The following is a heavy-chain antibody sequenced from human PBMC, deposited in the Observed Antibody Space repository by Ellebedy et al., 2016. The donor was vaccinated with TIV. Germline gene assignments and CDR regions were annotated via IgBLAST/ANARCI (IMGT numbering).Heavy chain of an antibody. J-gene: IGHJ3*02. Sequence: GESLKISXAASGFTFSSYAMHWVRQAPGKGLEWVALISFDGSAKYYADSVKGRFTISRDNSKNTLYLQMNSLRAEDTAVYYCAKDMSGTGYYYVDLNAFDIWGQGTMVTISS. CDR1: GFTFSSYA. V-gene: IGHV3-30*04. D-gene: IGHD3-22*01. CDR3: AKDMSGTGYYYVDLNAFDI. CDR2: ISFDGSAK.